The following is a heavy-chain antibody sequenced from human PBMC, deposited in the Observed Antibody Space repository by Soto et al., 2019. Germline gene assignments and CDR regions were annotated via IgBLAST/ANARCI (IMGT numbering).Heavy chain of an antibody. D-gene: IGHD1-26*01. CDR3: ANSGSYPNYFDY. J-gene: IGHJ4*02. CDR2: ISWNSGTI. Sequence: VQLVESGGGLVQPGRSLRLSCAASGFTFDDYAMNWVRQAPGKGLEWVSGISWNSGTIGYADSVKGRFTISRDNAKNSLYLQRNSLRSEDTALYYCANSGSYPNYFDYWGQGTLVTVSS. V-gene: IGHV3-9*01. CDR1: GFTFDDYA.